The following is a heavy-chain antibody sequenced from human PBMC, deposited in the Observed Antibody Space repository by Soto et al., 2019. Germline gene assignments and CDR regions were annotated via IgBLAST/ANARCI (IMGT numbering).Heavy chain of an antibody. CDR3: ARDRGYDILTGRDGFDP. V-gene: IGHV4-59*01. D-gene: IGHD3-9*01. CDR1: GGSISSYY. J-gene: IGHJ5*02. CDR2: IYYSGST. Sequence: SETLSLTCTVSGGSISSYYWSWIRQPPGKGLEWIGYIYYSGSTNYNPSLKSRVTVSVDTSKNQFSLKLSSVTAADTAVYYCARDRGYDILTGRDGFDPWGQGTLVTVSS.